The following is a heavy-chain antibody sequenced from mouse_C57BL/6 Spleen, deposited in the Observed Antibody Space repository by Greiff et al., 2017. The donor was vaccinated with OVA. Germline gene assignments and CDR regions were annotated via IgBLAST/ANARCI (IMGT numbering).Heavy chain of an antibody. CDR1: GYTFTSYW. CDR2: IHPNSGST. Sequence: QVQLQQPGAELVKPGASVKLSCKASGYTFTSYWMHWVKQRPGQGLEWIGMIHPNSGSTNYNEKFKSKATLTVDKSSSTAYMPLSSLTSEDSAVYYCAKYYGSTDWYFDVWGTGTTVTVSS. D-gene: IGHD1-1*01. CDR3: AKYYGSTDWYFDV. J-gene: IGHJ1*03. V-gene: IGHV1-64*01.